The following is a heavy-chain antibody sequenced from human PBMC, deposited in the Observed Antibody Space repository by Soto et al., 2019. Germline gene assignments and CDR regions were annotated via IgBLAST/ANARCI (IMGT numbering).Heavy chain of an antibody. CDR3: ARDYPTYYYGSGSYAFDY. CDR2: IIPIFGTA. Sequence: SVKVSCKASGGTFSSYAISWVRQAPGQGLEWMGGIIPIFGTANYAQKFQGRVTITADESTSTAYMELSSLRSEDTAVYYCARDYPTYYYGSGSYAFDYWGQGPLVTVSS. J-gene: IGHJ4*02. CDR1: GGTFSSYA. D-gene: IGHD3-10*01. V-gene: IGHV1-69*13.